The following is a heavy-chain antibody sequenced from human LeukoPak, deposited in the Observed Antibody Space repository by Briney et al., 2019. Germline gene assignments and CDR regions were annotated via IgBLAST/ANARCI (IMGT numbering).Heavy chain of an antibody. CDR3: AGIIAADGPRDSSYYYGMDV. J-gene: IGHJ6*02. D-gene: IGHD6-13*01. V-gene: IGHV5-51*01. Sequence: GESLKISCKGSGYNFTSYWSGSGRQMPAKGLEWMHIIYPGVSHTTYSPSCQDEFTISTDKSISTAHLQWSSLTASDTAMYYCAGIIAADGPRDSSYYYGMDVWGQGTTVTVSS. CDR1: GYNFTSYW. CDR2: IYPGVSHT.